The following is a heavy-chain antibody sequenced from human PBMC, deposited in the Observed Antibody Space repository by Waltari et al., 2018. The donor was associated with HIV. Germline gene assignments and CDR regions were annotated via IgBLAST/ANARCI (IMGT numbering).Heavy chain of an antibody. CDR1: GGSFSGYY. CDR3: ARGRSFSKINYGAPTRVPKVDYFDY. D-gene: IGHD4-17*01. V-gene: IGHV4-34*01. J-gene: IGHJ4*02. CDR2: INHSGST. Sequence: QVQLQQWGAGLLKPSETLSLTCAVYGGSFSGYYWSWIRQPPGKGLEWIGEINHSGSTNYNPSLKSRVTISVDTSKNQFSLKLSSVTAADTAVYYCARGRSFSKINYGAPTRVPKVDYFDYWGQGTLVTVSS.